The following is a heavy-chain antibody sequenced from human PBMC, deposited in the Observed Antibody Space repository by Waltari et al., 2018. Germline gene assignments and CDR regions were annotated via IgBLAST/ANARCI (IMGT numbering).Heavy chain of an antibody. V-gene: IGHV1-2*06. J-gene: IGHJ4*02. CDR1: GYTFTGYY. CDR3: ARGTDVGWVVGY. D-gene: IGHD6-19*01. Sequence: QVQLVQSGAEVKKPGASETVSCKASGYTFTGYYMIWVRQAPGQGLEWMGRINPNSGGTNYAQKFQGRVTMTRDTSISTAYMELSRLRSDDTAVYYCARGTDVGWVVGYWGQGTLVTVSS. CDR2: INPNSGGT.